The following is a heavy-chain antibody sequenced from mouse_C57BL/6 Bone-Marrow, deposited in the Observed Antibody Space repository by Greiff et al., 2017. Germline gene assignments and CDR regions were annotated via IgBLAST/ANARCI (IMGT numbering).Heavy chain of an antibody. J-gene: IGHJ4*01. CDR1: GYTFTDYY. Sequence: VQRVESGAELVRPGASVKLSCKASGYTFTDYYINWVKQRPGQGLEWIARIYPGSGNTYYNEKFKGKATLTAEKSSSTAYMPLSSLTSEDSAVFVGSRTHYGSSYCYYYAMDYWGQGTSVTVSS. CDR3: SRTHYGSSYCYYYAMDY. V-gene: IGHV1-76*01. D-gene: IGHD1-1*01. CDR2: IYPGSGNT.